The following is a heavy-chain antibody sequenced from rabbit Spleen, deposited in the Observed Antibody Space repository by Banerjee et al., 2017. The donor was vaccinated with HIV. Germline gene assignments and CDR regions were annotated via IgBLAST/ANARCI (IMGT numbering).Heavy chain of an antibody. Sequence: QQLVESGGGLVKPGASLTLTCKASGFDFSRGYDMCWVRQAPGKGLEWIGCIYTGNAKTYYASWAKGRFTISKTSSTTVTLQMTSLTVADTATYFCARDAGSGHYIDAYFDLWGPGTLVTVS. V-gene: IGHV1S40*01. CDR1: GFDFSRGYD. J-gene: IGHJ4*01. CDR2: IYTGNAKT. D-gene: IGHD8-1*01. CDR3: ARDAGSGHYIDAYFDL.